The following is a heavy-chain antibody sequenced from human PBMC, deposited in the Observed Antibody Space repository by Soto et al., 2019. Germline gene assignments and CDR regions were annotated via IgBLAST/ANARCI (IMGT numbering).Heavy chain of an antibody. D-gene: IGHD3-22*01. CDR1: GFSFSDYS. V-gene: IGHV3-23*01. CDR3: AREARYDRGVYHYEGIDY. CDR2: FSAGGDYR. Sequence: EVQLLQSGGSLAQPGGSLTLSCAASGFSFSDYSMNWVRRAPGKGLEWVSAFSAGGDYRHYADSVKGRFTISRDNSKNTLFLQMNSLRAEDTARYYCAREARYDRGVYHYEGIDYWGQGTLVTVSS. J-gene: IGHJ4*02.